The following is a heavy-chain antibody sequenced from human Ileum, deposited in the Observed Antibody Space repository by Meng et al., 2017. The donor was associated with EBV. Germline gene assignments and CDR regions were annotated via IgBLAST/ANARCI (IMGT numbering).Heavy chain of an antibody. J-gene: IGHJ4*02. CDR1: GGSSSVINW. V-gene: IGHV4-4*02. Sequence: QVQLQESGPGLVNPSGTLSLTCAVSGGSSSVINWWSWVRQSPEKGLEWIGEMSDSGITHYNPSLKSRVTISADKSNNQFSLKLTSVTSADTAVYFCAKNGEKYFEYWGQGTLVTVSS. CDR2: MSDSGIT. CDR3: AKNGEKYFEY.